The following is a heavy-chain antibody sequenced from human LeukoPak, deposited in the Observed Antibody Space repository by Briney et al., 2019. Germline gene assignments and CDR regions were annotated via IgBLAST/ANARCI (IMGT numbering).Heavy chain of an antibody. CDR2: ISSYNGNT. Sequence: ASVKVSCKASGYTFTIYGISWVRQAPGQGLEWMGWISSYNGNTNYAQKLQGRGTMTTATSTSTAYMELRSLRSDDTAVYYCARDRGHGYSRRVTDYWGQGTLVTVSS. CDR1: GYTFTIYG. D-gene: IGHD6-13*01. J-gene: IGHJ4*02. V-gene: IGHV1-18*01. CDR3: ARDRGHGYSRRVTDY.